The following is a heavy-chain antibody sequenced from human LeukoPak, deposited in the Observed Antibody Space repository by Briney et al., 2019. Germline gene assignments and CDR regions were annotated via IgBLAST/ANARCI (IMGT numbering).Heavy chain of an antibody. CDR1: GGSFNSYY. D-gene: IGHD5-18*01. CDR2: IYYSGST. J-gene: IGHJ4*02. CDR3: AREGYSYGPFDY. Sequence: SETLSLTCTVSGGSFNSYYWSWIRQSPGQGLDWIGYIYYSGSTNYNPSLKSRVTISVDTSKNQFSLKLSSVTAADTAVYYCAREGYSYGPFDYWGQGTLVTVSS. V-gene: IGHV4-59*01.